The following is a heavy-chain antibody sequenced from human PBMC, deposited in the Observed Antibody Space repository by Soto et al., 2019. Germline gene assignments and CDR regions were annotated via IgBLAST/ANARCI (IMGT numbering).Heavy chain of an antibody. D-gene: IGHD6-6*01. J-gene: IGHJ5*02. V-gene: IGHV4-31*03. CDR3: ARAGGAYSSSPGDWFDP. Sequence: PSETLSLTCTVSGGSISSGGYYWSWIRQRPGKGLEWIGYIYYSGSTYYNPSLKSRVTISVDTSKNQFSLKLSSVTAADTAVDYCARAGGAYSSSPGDWFDPWGQGTLVTVSS. CDR1: GGSISSGGYY. CDR2: IYYSGST.